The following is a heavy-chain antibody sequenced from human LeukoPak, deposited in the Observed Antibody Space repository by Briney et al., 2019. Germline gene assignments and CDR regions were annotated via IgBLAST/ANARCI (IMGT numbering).Heavy chain of an antibody. CDR3: ARMAKPYYYYGMDV. J-gene: IGHJ6*02. Sequence: SETLSLTCTVSGGSISSGGYYWSWIRQHPGRGLEWIGYIHYSGSTYYNPSLKSRVTISVDTSKNQFSLKLSSVTAADTAVYYCARMAKPYYYYGMDVWGQGTTVTVSS. CDR2: IHYSGST. CDR1: GGSISSGGYY. V-gene: IGHV4-31*03. D-gene: IGHD5-24*01.